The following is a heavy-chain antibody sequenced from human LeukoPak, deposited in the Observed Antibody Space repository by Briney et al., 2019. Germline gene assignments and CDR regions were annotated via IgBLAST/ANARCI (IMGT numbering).Heavy chain of an antibody. CDR3: AKEGDYYDSSGHSSTAFDI. Sequence: GGSLRLSCAASGFSFSDYAMNWVRQAPGKGLEWVSGTSGSGATTYYADSVKGRFTISRDNSKNTPYLQMNSLRADDTALYYCAKEGDYYDSSGHSSTAFDIWGQGTMVAVSS. J-gene: IGHJ3*02. CDR1: GFSFSDYA. D-gene: IGHD3-22*01. V-gene: IGHV3-23*01. CDR2: TSGSGATT.